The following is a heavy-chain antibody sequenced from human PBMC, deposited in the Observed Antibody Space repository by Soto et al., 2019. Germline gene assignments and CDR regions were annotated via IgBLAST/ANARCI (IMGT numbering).Heavy chain of an antibody. V-gene: IGHV3-30*18. Sequence: PGGSLRLSCAASRFTLSSYGIHWVRQAPGKGLEWVAVISYDGSNKYYADSVKGRFTISRDNSKNTLYLQMDSLRAEDSAVYYCAKASSSWDGYYYYGMDVWGPGTTVTVSS. CDR1: RFTLSSYG. CDR2: ISYDGSNK. J-gene: IGHJ6*02. D-gene: IGHD6-13*01. CDR3: AKASSSWDGYYYYGMDV.